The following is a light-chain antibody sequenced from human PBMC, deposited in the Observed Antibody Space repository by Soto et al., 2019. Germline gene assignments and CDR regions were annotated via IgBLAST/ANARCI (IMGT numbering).Light chain of an antibody. CDR1: SSNIRSNT. Sequence: QSVLTQPPSASGTPGQRVTISCSGSSSNIRSNTVNWYQQLAGTAPKLVIYSSNQRPSGVPDRFSGSKSGTSGSLAISGLQSEDEADYYCVAWDDSLNGYVVFGGGTKLTVL. V-gene: IGLV1-44*01. J-gene: IGLJ2*01. CDR3: VAWDDSLNGYVV. CDR2: SSN.